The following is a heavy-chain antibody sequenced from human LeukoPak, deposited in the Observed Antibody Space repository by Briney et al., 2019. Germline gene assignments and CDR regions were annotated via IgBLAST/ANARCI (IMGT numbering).Heavy chain of an antibody. CDR2: IYYSGST. CDR3: ARAPYYDFWSGYSDAFDI. CDR1: GGSISSYY. Sequence: PSETLSLTCTVSGGSISSYYWSWIRQPPGKGLEWIGYIYYSGSTNYNPSLKSRATISVDTSKNQFSLKLSSETAADTAVYYCARAPYYDFWSGYSDAFDIWGQGTMVTVSS. V-gene: IGHV4-59*01. D-gene: IGHD3-3*01. J-gene: IGHJ3*02.